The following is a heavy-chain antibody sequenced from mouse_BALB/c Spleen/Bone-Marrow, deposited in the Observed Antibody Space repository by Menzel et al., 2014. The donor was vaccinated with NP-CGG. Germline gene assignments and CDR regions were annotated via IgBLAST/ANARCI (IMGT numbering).Heavy chain of an antibody. CDR2: IDPANGNT. Sequence: LVESGAELVKPGASVKLSCTASGFNIKDTYMHWVKQRPEQGLEWIGRIDPANGNTKYDPKFQGKATITADTSSNTAYLQLSSLTSEDTAVYYCARDYGSSYYYAMDYWGQGTSVTVSS. V-gene: IGHV14-3*02. J-gene: IGHJ4*01. D-gene: IGHD1-1*01. CDR1: GFNIKDTY. CDR3: ARDYGSSYYYAMDY.